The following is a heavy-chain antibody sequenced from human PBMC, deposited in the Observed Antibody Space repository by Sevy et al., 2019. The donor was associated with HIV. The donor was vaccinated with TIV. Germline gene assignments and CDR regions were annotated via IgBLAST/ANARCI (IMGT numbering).Heavy chain of an antibody. CDR3: ARDSAVVPRALVC. V-gene: IGHV4-59*01. J-gene: IGHJ4*02. Sequence: SETLSLTCNVSGDSISSYFWSWFRQPPGKGLEWIGYLYYSGSIEYNPSLRSRVTISVDTSKKHFSMKLRSVTAADTAMYYCARDSAVVPRALVCWGQGTLVTVSS. D-gene: IGHD2-21*01. CDR2: LYYSGSI. CDR1: GDSISSYF.